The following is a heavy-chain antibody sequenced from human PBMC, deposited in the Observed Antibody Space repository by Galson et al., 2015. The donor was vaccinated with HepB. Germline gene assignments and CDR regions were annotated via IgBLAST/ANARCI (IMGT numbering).Heavy chain of an antibody. J-gene: IGHJ4*02. CDR1: GFTFSDYS. V-gene: IGHV3-21*01. CDR2: IGNSRTNYI. Sequence: SLRLSCAASGFTFSDYSINWVRQAPGKGLEWVSAIGNSRTNYIYYADSVKGRFPVSSDNAKNSQFLQMNSLKVEATAVYYCARVSGDERSFDYWGQGTLVTVSS. CDR3: ARVSGDERSFDY. D-gene: IGHD5-12*01.